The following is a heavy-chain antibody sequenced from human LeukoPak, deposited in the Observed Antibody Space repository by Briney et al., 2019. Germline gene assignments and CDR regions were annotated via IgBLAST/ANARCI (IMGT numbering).Heavy chain of an antibody. CDR2: IRYDGSKK. CDR3: ARYGLGGNCSGGSCQNFDY. J-gene: IGHJ4*02. D-gene: IGHD2-15*01. Sequence: GGSLRLSCAASGFIFSSYGMHWVRQAPGKVLEWVAFIRYDGSKKYYADSVKGRFTISRDNSKNTLYLQMNSLRAEDTAVYYCARYGLGGNCSGGSCQNFDYWGQGTLVTVSS. CDR1: GFIFSSYG. V-gene: IGHV3-30*02.